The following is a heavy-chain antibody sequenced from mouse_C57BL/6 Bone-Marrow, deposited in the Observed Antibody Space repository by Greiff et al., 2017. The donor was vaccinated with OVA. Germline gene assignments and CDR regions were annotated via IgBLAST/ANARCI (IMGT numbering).Heavy chain of an antibody. Sequence: VQLQQSGAELARPGASVKLSCKASGYTFTSYGISWVKQRPGQGLEWIGEIYPRSGNTYYNEKFKGKATLTADTSSSTAYMELRSLTSEDSAVYFGARSATVVEGDYWGQGTTLTVSS. D-gene: IGHD1-1*01. CDR1: GYTFTSYG. CDR3: ARSATVVEGDY. V-gene: IGHV1-81*01. CDR2: IYPRSGNT. J-gene: IGHJ2*01.